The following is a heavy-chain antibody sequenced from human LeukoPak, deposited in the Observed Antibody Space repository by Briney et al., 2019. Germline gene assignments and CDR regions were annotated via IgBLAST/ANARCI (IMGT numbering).Heavy chain of an antibody. CDR3: ARQRGYHYDSSTNRFSDL. CDR2: VYYSGIT. CDR1: GGSISSSSYY. Sequence: SETLSLTCTVSGGSISSSSYYWGWIRQPPGKGLEWIGSVYYSGITYYNPSLKSRVTISVDTSKNQFSLRLSSVTAADTAVYYCARQRGYHYDSSTNRFSDLWGQGTRVTVSS. D-gene: IGHD3-22*01. J-gene: IGHJ5*02. V-gene: IGHV4-39*01.